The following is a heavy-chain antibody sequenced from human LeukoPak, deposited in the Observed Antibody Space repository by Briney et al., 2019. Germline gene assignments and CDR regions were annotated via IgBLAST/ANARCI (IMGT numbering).Heavy chain of an antibody. D-gene: IGHD3-16*01. CDR1: GFIFSSYW. CDR2: INSDGSTT. CDR3: TSDLSLGY. V-gene: IGHV3-74*01. J-gene: IGHJ4*02. Sequence: GGSLRLSCTASGFIFSSYWMHWVRQAPGKGLVWVSRINSDGSTTAYADSVKGRFAISRDNAKNTLYLQMNSLRAEDTAVYYCTSDLSLGYGGQGTLVTVSA.